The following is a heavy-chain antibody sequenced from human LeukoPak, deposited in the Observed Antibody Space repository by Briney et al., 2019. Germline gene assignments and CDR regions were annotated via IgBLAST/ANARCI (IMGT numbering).Heavy chain of an antibody. D-gene: IGHD5-24*01. V-gene: IGHV4-34*01. CDR3: ARGRDRSKAGDH. CDR2: IHPSGIF. J-gene: IGHJ4*02. Sequence: SEPLSLTCAVYGGSWDDYYCSWIRQPPGKGLEWIGEIHPSGIFYYNSSLMSRVTISIDTSKSQFSLRLTSVTAADTGFYYCARGRDRSKAGDHWGQGSLVTVSS. CDR1: GGSWDDYY.